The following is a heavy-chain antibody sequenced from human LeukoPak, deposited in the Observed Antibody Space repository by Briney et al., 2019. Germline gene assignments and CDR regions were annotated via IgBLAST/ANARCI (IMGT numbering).Heavy chain of an antibody. D-gene: IGHD3-22*01. Sequence: GGSLRLSCAASGFTFSSYSMNWVRQATGKGLEWVSSISSSGSYIYYADSVKGRFTISRDNSKNTLYLQMNSLRAEDTAVYYCAIDQRHTYYYDSSGYYYVSYWGQGTLVTVSS. CDR2: ISSSGSYI. J-gene: IGHJ4*02. CDR1: GFTFSSYS. CDR3: AIDQRHTYYYDSSGYYYVSY. V-gene: IGHV3-21*04.